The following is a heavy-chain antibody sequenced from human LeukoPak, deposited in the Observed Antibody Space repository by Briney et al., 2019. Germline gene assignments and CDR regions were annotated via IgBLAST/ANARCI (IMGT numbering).Heavy chain of an antibody. Sequence: PSETLSLTCTVSGGSISSYYWSWIRQPPGQGLEWIGYIYYSGSTNYNPSLKSRVTISVDTSKNQFSLKLSSVTAADTAVYYCARLTLYCSSTSCHRGGFDYWGQGTLVTVSS. CDR1: GGSISSYY. CDR3: ARLTLYCSSTSCHRGGFDY. V-gene: IGHV4-59*01. CDR2: IYYSGST. D-gene: IGHD2-2*01. J-gene: IGHJ4*02.